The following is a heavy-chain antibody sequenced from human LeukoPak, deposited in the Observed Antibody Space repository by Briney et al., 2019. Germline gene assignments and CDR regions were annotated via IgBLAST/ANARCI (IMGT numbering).Heavy chain of an antibody. Sequence: GGSLRLSCAASGFTFSNAWMNWVRQAPGKGLEWVGRIKSKIDGGAMEYAAPVQGTFTISRDDSKNTLYLQLNSLKIEDTAVYFCTTSNYYYDSNAWYWGQGALVTVSS. D-gene: IGHD3-22*01. CDR3: TTSNYYYDSNAWY. V-gene: IGHV3-15*07. CDR1: GFTFSNAW. CDR2: IKSKIDGGAM. J-gene: IGHJ4*02.